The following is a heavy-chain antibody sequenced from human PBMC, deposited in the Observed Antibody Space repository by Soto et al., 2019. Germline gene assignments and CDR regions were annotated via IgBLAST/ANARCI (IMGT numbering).Heavy chain of an antibody. D-gene: IGHD4-17*01. J-gene: IGHJ4*02. CDR2: ISYSGST. CDR3: ARVNRDYGASFDY. Sequence: PSETLSLTCTVSDDSISSGYYYWSWIRQPPGKGLEWIGYISYSGSTYYNPSLKGRLTISVDMSKNQFSLKLTSVTAADTALYYCARVNRDYGASFDYWGQGTLVTVSS. V-gene: IGHV4-30-4*01. CDR1: DDSISSGYYY.